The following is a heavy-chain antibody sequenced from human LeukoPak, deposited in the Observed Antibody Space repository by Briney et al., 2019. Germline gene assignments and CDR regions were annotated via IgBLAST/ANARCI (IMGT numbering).Heavy chain of an antibody. CDR1: GGSISSGSYY. CDR3: ARESSGSYYWLVDY. V-gene: IGHV4-61*02. D-gene: IGHD1-26*01. CDR2: IYTSGST. Sequence: SQTLSLTCTVSGGSISSGSYYWSWIRQPAGTGLEWIGRIYTSGSTNYNPSLKSRVTISVDTSKNQFSLKLSSVTAADTAVYYCARESSGSYYWLVDYWGQGTLVTVSS. J-gene: IGHJ4*02.